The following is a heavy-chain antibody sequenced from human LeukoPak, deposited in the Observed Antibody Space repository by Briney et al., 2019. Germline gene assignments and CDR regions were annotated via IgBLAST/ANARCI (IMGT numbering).Heavy chain of an antibody. CDR2: IYYSGST. Sequence: SETLSLTCTVSGGSISSYYWSWVRQPPRKGLECVGYIYYSGSTNYNPSLKRRVTISVETSKNHFSLKLSSVTDADTAVYYCARTGYSSGWSSTYFDYWGQGTLVTVSS. CDR3: ARTGYSSGWSSTYFDY. CDR1: GGSISSYY. D-gene: IGHD6-19*01. V-gene: IGHV4-59*01. J-gene: IGHJ4*02.